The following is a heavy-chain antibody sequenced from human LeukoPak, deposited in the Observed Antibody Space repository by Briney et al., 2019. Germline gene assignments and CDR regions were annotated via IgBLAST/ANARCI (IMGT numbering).Heavy chain of an antibody. V-gene: IGHV4-59*01. J-gene: IGHJ3*02. Sequence: SETLSLTCTVSGVSMSIYYWSWIRQPPGKRLEWIAFISYIGSSNYNPSLTSRATISVDSSKNQFSLKLNSVTAADTAVYYCVGWQVAGAFEIWGQETMVTVSS. CDR2: ISYIGSS. CDR1: GVSMSIYY. D-gene: IGHD6-19*01. CDR3: VGWQVAGAFEI.